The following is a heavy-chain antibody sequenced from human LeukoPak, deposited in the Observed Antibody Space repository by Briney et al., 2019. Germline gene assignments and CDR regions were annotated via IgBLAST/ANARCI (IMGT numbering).Heavy chain of an antibody. CDR2: INSDGSST. D-gene: IGHD2-2*01. J-gene: IGHJ6*03. Sequence: VGSLRLSCAATGFTFSSYWMHWVRQAPGKGLVWVPRINSDGSSTSYADSVKGRFTISRDNAKNTLYLQMNSLRAEDTAVYYCASYRSNYYYMDVWGKGTTVTVSS. V-gene: IGHV3-74*01. CDR1: GFTFSSYW. CDR3: ASYRSNYYYMDV.